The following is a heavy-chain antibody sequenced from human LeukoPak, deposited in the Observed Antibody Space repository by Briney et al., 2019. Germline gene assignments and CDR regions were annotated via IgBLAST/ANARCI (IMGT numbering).Heavy chain of an antibody. V-gene: IGHV4-59*13. Sequence: PSETLSLTCTVSGFSISDYYRGWIRQPPGKGLEWIGYFYNSGSSTYNPSLKSRVTISVDTSKEQFSLKVNSVTAADTAVYYCTRGAGWLIDYWGQGILVTVSS. D-gene: IGHD3-16*01. CDR3: TRGAGWLIDY. CDR2: FYNSGSS. CDR1: GFSISDYY. J-gene: IGHJ4*02.